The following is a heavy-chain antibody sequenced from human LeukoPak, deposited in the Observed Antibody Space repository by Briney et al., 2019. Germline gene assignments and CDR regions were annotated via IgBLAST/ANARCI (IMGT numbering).Heavy chain of an antibody. CDR2: TTGSSGDT. D-gene: IGHD2-15*01. J-gene: IGHJ4*02. Sequence: ETLSLTCAVYGGSFSGYYWSWIRQPPGKGLEWVAATTGSSGDTYHADSVKGRFAISRDNSKNTLYLQMNSLRAEDTALYYCAKSPLGSCRGAICYPFDSWGQGTLVTVSS. V-gene: IGHV3-23*01. CDR1: GGSFSGYY. CDR3: AKSPLGSCRGAICYPFDS.